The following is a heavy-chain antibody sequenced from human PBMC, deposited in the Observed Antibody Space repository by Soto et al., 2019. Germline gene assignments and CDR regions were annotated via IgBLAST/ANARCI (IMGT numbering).Heavy chain of an antibody. CDR2: ISGSGGST. CDR1: GFTFSNYA. D-gene: IGHD1-26*01. Sequence: GGSLRLSCAGSGFTFSNYAMSWVRQAPGKGLAWVSAISGSGGSTYYADSVKGRFTISRDNSKNTLYLQMNSLRAEDTALYYCAKVPVGATGRFDYWGQGTLVTVSS. V-gene: IGHV3-23*01. J-gene: IGHJ4*02. CDR3: AKVPVGATGRFDY.